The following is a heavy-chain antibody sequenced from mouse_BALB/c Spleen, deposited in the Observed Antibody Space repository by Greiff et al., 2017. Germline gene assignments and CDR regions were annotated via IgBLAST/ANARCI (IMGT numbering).Heavy chain of an antibody. CDR1: GYSITSGYY. D-gene: IGHD2-3*01. CDR3: ARAYDGYYVGAMDY. V-gene: IGHV3-6*02. Sequence: EVKLVESGPGLVKPSQSLSLTCSVTGYSITSGYYWNWIRQFPGNKLEWMGYISYDGSNNYNPSLKNRISITRDTSKNQFFLKLNSVTTEDTATYYCARAYDGYYVGAMDYWGQGTSVTVSS. CDR2: ISYDGSN. J-gene: IGHJ4*01.